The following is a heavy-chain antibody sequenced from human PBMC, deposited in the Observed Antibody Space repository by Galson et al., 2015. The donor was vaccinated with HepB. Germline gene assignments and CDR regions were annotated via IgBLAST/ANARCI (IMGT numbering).Heavy chain of an antibody. V-gene: IGHV3-49*03. Sequence: SLRLSCAASGFTFGDYAMSWFRQAPGKGLEWVGFIRSKAYGGTTEYAASVKGRFTISRDDSKSIAYLQMNSLKTEDTAVYYCTRVGAVAVQIRYYYGMDVWGQGTTVTVSS. CDR3: TRVGAVAVQIRYYYGMDV. J-gene: IGHJ6*02. CDR2: IRSKAYGGTT. D-gene: IGHD6-19*01. CDR1: GFTFGDYA.